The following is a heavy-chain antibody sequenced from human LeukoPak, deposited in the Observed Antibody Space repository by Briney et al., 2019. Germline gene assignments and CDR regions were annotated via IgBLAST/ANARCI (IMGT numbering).Heavy chain of an antibody. Sequence: ASVKVSCKASGYTFTGYFMHWVRQAPGQGLEWRGWINPNSGGTNYAQKFQGRVTMTRDTSISTAYMELSRLRSDDTAVYYCARELGYSYGYGYWGQGTLVTVSS. V-gene: IGHV1-2*02. D-gene: IGHD5-18*01. CDR2: INPNSGGT. CDR1: GYTFTGYF. J-gene: IGHJ4*02. CDR3: ARELGYSYGYGY.